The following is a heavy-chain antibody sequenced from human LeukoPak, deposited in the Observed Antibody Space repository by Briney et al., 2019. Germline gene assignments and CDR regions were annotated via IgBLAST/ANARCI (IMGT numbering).Heavy chain of an antibody. CDR2: IVVGSGNT. CDR3: AAKRPIVGATGLDY. V-gene: IGHV1-58*02. CDR1: RFTFTSSA. Sequence: SVKVSCKASRFTFTSSAMQWVRQARGQRLEWIGWIVVGSGNTNYAQKFQERVTITRDMSTSTAYMELSSLRSEDTAVYYCAAKRPIVGATGLDYWGQGTLVTVSS. J-gene: IGHJ4*02. D-gene: IGHD1-26*01.